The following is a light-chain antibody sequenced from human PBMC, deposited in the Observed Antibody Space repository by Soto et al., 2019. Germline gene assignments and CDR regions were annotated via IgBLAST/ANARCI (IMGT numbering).Light chain of an antibody. CDR1: SSNIGSNT. Sequence: QSVLTQPPSASGTPGQRVTISCSGSSSNIGSNTVNWYQQLPGTAPKLLIYSNNQRPSGVPDRFSGSKSGTSASLAISGLQSEDEADYYCAAWDDSLNAVFGEGTKVTVL. V-gene: IGLV1-44*01. CDR2: SNN. CDR3: AAWDDSLNAV. J-gene: IGLJ2*01.